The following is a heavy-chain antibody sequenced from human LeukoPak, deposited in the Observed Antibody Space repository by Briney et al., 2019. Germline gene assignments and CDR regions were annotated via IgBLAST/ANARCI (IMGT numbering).Heavy chain of an antibody. CDR1: GGSISSSNW. D-gene: IGHD6-13*01. Sequence: SGTLSLTCAVSGGSISSSNWWSWVRQPPGKGLEWIGEIYHSGSTNYNPSLKSRVTISVDTSKNQFSLKLSSVTAADTAVYYCAREVIAAAGNTPWDYYYYYMDVWGKGTTVTVSS. J-gene: IGHJ6*03. CDR3: AREVIAAAGNTPWDYYYYYMDV. V-gene: IGHV4-4*02. CDR2: IYHSGST.